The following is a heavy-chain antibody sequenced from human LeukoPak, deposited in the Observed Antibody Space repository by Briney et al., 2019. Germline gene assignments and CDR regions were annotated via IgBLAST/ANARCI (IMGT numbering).Heavy chain of an antibody. D-gene: IGHD3-10*01. V-gene: IGHV3-7*01. CDR2: IKQDGSEK. CDR1: GFTFSSYW. Sequence: GGSLRLSCAASGFTFSSYWMSWVRQAPGKGLEWVANIKQDGSEKYYVDTVKGRFTISRDNAKNSLYLQMNSLRAEDTAVYYCARGYMVRGVIIPFWGQGTLVTVSS. J-gene: IGHJ4*02. CDR3: ARGYMVRGVIIPF.